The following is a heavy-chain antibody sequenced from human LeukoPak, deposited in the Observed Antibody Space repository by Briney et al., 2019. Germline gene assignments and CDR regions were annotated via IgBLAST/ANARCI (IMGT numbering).Heavy chain of an antibody. CDR2: INPSGGST. CDR3: ARGGGSGSYYKRNNYYYYGMDV. V-gene: IGHV1-46*03. D-gene: IGHD3-10*01. Sequence: ASVKVSCKASGYTFTSYYMHRVRQAPGQGLEWMGIINPSGGSTSYAQKFQGRVTMTRDTSTSTVYMELSSLRSEDTAVYYCARGGGSGSYYKRNNYYYYGMDVWGQGTTVTVSS. J-gene: IGHJ6*02. CDR1: GYTFTSYY.